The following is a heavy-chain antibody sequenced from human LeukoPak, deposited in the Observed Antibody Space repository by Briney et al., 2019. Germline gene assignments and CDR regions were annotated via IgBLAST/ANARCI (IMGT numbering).Heavy chain of an antibody. V-gene: IGHV3-23*01. CDR3: AKKLSSSFRAIEY. D-gene: IGHD2-2*01. J-gene: IGHJ4*02. Sequence: PGGSLRLSCAASGFTFSSYSMNGVRQAPGKGLEWVSVISSSATIIYYAESVKGRFTISRDNSMNTVYLQMNSLRADDTAVYYCAKKLSSSFRAIEYWGQGTLVTVPS. CDR1: GFTFSSYS. CDR2: ISSSATII.